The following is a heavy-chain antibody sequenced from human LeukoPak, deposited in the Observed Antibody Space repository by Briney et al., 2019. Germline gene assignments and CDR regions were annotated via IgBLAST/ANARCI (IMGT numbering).Heavy chain of an antibody. CDR1: GASISSTSHH. CDR2: IYYNGYT. CDR3: ARESDYYDSSGYFDY. D-gene: IGHD3-22*01. V-gene: IGHV4-39*07. Sequence: KSSETLSLTCTVSGASISSTSHHWGWIRQPPGKGLEWIGAIYYNGYTYYNPSLKSRVTISVDTSMNQFSLKLSSVTAADTAVYYCARESDYYDSSGYFDYWGQGTLVTVSS. J-gene: IGHJ4*02.